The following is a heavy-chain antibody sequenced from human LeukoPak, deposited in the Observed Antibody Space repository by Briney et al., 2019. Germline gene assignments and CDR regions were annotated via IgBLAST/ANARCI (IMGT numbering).Heavy chain of an antibody. J-gene: IGHJ4*02. CDR2: IYHSGST. V-gene: IGHV4-30-4*07. D-gene: IGHD1-26*01. Sequence: SQTLSLTCAVSGGSISSGAYSWSWIRQPPGKGLGWIGYIYHSGSTYYNPSLKSRVTMSVDTSKNQFSLKLSSVTAADTAVYYCAKSGGSGLIDYWGQGTLVTVSS. CDR1: GGSISSGAYS. CDR3: AKSGGSGLIDY.